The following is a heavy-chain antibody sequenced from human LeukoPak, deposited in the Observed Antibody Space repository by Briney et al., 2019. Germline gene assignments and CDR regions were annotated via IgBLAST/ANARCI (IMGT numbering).Heavy chain of an antibody. Sequence: GGSLRLSCAAPGFTFSRNWMSWVRQAPGKGGEWVANIKKDGKENHYVDSVNGLFTISRDNAKNSLFLQMNSLRAEDTAVYYCAKGSATYYYYSSGYYNYWGQGTLVTVSS. D-gene: IGHD3-22*01. CDR1: GFTFSRNW. J-gene: IGHJ4*02. V-gene: IGHV3-7*01. CDR2: IKKDGKEN. CDR3: AKGSATYYYYSSGYYNY.